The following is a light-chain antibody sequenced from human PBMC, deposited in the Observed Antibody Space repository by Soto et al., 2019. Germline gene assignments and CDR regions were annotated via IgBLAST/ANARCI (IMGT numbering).Light chain of an antibody. CDR3: AAWDDSLNGGV. J-gene: IGLJ3*02. V-gene: IGLV1-44*01. Sequence: QSVLTQPPSASGTPGQRVTISCSGSSSNIVSNTVNWYQQLPGTAPKLLIYSNNQRPSGVPDRFSGSKSGTSASLAISGLQSEDEADYYCAAWDDSLNGGVFGGGTKVTVL. CDR1: SSNIVSNT. CDR2: SNN.